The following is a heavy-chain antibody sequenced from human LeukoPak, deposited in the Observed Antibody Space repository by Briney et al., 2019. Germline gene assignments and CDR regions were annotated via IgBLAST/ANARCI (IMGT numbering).Heavy chain of an antibody. J-gene: IGHJ4*02. D-gene: IGHD6-6*01. Sequence: PGGSLRLSCAASGFTVSNNYMSWVRQAPGKGLEWVSVIYVGGSTYYADSVKGRFTISRDNSKSTLYFQMNSLRAEDTAVYYCARGHGGSSSHRYSDYWGQGTQVTVS. CDR3: ARGHGGSSSHRYSDY. CDR2: IYVGGST. V-gene: IGHV3-66*01. CDR1: GFTVSNNY.